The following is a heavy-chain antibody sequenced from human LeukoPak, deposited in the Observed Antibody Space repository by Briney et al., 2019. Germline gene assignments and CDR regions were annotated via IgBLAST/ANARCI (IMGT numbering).Heavy chain of an antibody. V-gene: IGHV1-24*01. D-gene: IGHD1-1*01. CDR1: GYTLTELP. CDR2: FDPEDGET. Sequence: ASVKVSCKVFGYTLTELPIHWVRQAPGKGLEWVGGFDPEDGETIYAQKFQGRVTMTEDTSTDTAYMELSSLRSEDTAVYYCATSRPTTGTTWPHPDAFDIWGQGTMVTVSS. CDR3: ATSRPTTGTTWPHPDAFDI. J-gene: IGHJ3*02.